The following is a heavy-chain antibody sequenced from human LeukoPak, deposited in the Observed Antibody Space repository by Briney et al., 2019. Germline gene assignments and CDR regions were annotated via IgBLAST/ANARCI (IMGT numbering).Heavy chain of an antibody. CDR2: IYSGGST. J-gene: IGHJ4*02. Sequence: PGGSLRLSCAASGFTVSSNYMSWVRQAPGKGLEWVSVIYSGGSTCYADSVKGRFTISRHNSKNTLYLQMNSLRAEDTAVYYCARVPYSYGLYYFDYWGQGTLVTVSS. D-gene: IGHD5-18*01. V-gene: IGHV3-53*04. CDR1: GFTVSSNY. CDR3: ARVPYSYGLYYFDY.